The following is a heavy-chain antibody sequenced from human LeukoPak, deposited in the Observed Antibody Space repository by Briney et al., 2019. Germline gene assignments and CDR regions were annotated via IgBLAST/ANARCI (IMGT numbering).Heavy chain of an antibody. Sequence: PGGSLRLSCAASGFTFSSYGMHWVRQAPGKGLEWVSVISYDGSNKYYADSVKGRFTISRDNSKNTLYLRMNSLRAEDTAVYYCARDGIAAAAPNWFDPWGQGTLVTVSS. CDR1: GFTFSSYG. CDR2: ISYDGSNK. CDR3: ARDGIAAAAPNWFDP. V-gene: IGHV3-30*04. J-gene: IGHJ5*02. D-gene: IGHD6-13*01.